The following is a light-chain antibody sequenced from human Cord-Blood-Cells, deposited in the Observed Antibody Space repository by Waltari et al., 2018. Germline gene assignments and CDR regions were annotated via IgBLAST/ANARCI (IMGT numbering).Light chain of an antibody. CDR2: EGS. J-gene: IGLJ1*01. V-gene: IGLV2-23*01. Sequence: QSALTQPASVSGSPGQSITISCTGTSSDVGRYNLVSWYQQHPGKAPKLMIYEGSKRPSGVSNRFSDSKSGNTASLTISGLQAEDEADYYCCSYAGSYVFGTGTKVTVL. CDR3: CSYAGSYV. CDR1: SSDVGRYNL.